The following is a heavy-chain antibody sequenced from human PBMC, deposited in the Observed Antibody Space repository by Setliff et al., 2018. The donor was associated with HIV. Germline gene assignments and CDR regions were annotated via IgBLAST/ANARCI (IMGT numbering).Heavy chain of an antibody. D-gene: IGHD1-26*01. CDR2: VSSRGDT. J-gene: IGHJ4*02. V-gene: IGHV4-4*07. CDR1: DSGTYY. CDR3: ANHGKPGSLASFDY. Sequence: SETLSLTCTVSDSGTYYWSWIRQPAGKGLEWIGRVSSRGDTNYNPSLKSRVTMSVDTSKNQFSLKLSSVTAADTAVYYCANHGKPGSLASFDYWGQGTLVTVSS.